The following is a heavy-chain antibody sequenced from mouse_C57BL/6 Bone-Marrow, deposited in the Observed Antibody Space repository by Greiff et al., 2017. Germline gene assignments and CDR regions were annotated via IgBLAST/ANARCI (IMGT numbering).Heavy chain of an antibody. CDR1: GFSLTSYG. CDR3: STPIYCGSDGFGAIGY. Sequence: VQLQQSGPGLVQPSQSLSITCTVSGFSLTSYGVHWVRQSPGKGLEWLGLIWSGGSTDYNAAFISRLSISKNNTKSQVFFKMNSLQADDTAIYYGSTPIYCGSDGFGAIGYWGQGTSVTVSS. CDR2: IWSGGST. J-gene: IGHJ4*01. V-gene: IGHV2-2*01. D-gene: IGHD2-1*01.